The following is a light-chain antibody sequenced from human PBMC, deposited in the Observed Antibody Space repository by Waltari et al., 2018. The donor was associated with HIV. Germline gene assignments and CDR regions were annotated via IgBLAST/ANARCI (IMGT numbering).Light chain of an antibody. CDR3: SSYTTSSTYV. J-gene: IGLJ1*01. CDR2: DVN. V-gene: IGLV2-14*03. CDR1: SSDVGAYDY. Sequence: QSALTKPPSVPGPPGTSITIPSPGTSSDVGAYDYVSWYQQHPGKAPKLMIYDVNNRPSGVSHRFSGSKSATTASPTISGLQAEDEADYYCSSYTTSSTYVFGTGTKVTVL.